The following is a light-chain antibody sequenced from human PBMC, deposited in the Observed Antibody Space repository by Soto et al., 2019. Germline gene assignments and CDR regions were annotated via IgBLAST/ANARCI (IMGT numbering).Light chain of an antibody. CDR1: SSDIGGFNY. V-gene: IGLV2-14*01. CDR3: SSYTTTGTLGV. Sequence: QSVLTQPASVSGSPGQSITISCTGTSSDIGGFNYVSWYQQHPGTAPKLIIYEVSNRPSGISNRFSGSKSGNTASLTISGLQAEDEADYYCSSYTTTGTLGVFGGGTKLTVL. J-gene: IGLJ3*02. CDR2: EVS.